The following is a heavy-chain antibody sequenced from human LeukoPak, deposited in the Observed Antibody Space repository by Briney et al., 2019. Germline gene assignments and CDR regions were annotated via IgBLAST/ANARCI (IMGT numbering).Heavy chain of an antibody. CDR2: ISWNSGSI. Sequence: PGRSLRLSCAASGFTFDDYAMHWVRQAPGKGLEWVSGISWNSGSIGYADSVKSRFTISRDNAKNSLYLQMNSLRAEDTALYYCARRDIVVVPAAIIGAFDIWGQGTMVTVSS. D-gene: IGHD2-2*02. CDR1: GFTFDDYA. J-gene: IGHJ3*02. CDR3: ARRDIVVVPAAIIGAFDI. V-gene: IGHV3-9*01.